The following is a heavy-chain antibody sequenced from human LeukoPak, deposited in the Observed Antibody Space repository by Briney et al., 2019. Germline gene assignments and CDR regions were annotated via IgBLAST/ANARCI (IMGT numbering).Heavy chain of an antibody. CDR3: ANGCSSDSCPTHYYFYYMDV. CDR2: ISWNSGSI. D-gene: IGHD3-22*01. CDR1: GFTFDDYA. V-gene: IGHV3-9*01. Sequence: GGSLRLSCAASGFTFDDYAMYWVRQAPGKGLEWVSGISWNSGSIGYADSVKGRFTISRDNAKNSLYLQMNSLRAEDTALYYCANGCSSDSCPTHYYFYYMDVWGKGTTVTVSS. J-gene: IGHJ6*03.